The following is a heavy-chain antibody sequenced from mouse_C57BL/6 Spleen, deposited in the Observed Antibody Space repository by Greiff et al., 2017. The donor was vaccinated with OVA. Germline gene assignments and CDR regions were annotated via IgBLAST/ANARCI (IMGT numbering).Heavy chain of an antibody. Sequence: EVQLVESGGGLVKPGGSLKLSCAASGFTFSDYGMHWVRQAPEKGLEWVAYISSGSSTIYYADTVKGRFTISRDNAKNTLFLQVTSLRSEDTAMYYCARQAQAYFDYWGKGTTLTVSS. CDR1: GFTFSDYG. V-gene: IGHV5-17*01. D-gene: IGHD3-2*02. CDR3: ARQAQAYFDY. CDR2: ISSGSSTI. J-gene: IGHJ2*01.